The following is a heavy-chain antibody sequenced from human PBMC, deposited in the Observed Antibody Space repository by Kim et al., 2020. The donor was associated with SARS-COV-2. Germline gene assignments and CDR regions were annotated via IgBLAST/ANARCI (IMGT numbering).Heavy chain of an antibody. CDR3: ARARGYYYGSGVYFQH. CDR2: IYHSGST. D-gene: IGHD3-10*01. V-gene: IGHV4-30-2*01. Sequence: SETLSLTCAVSGGSISSGGYSWSWIRQPPGKGLEWIGYIYHSGSTYYNPSIKSRVTISVDRSKNQFSLKLSSVTAADTAVYYCARARGYYYGSGVYFQHWGQGTLVTVSS. J-gene: IGHJ1*01. CDR1: GGSISSGGYS.